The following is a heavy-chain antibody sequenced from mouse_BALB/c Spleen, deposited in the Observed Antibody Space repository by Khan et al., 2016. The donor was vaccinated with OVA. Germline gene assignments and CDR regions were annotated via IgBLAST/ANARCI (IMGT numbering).Heavy chain of an antibody. J-gene: IGHJ2*01. D-gene: IGHD2-3*01. Sequence: QVQLQQSGPELVRPGVSVKISCKGSGYTFTDYAMYWVKQSHAKSLEWIGLISTYSGNTNYNQKFKGKATMTVDKSSSTAYMELARLTSEDSVISYCARPAYDGYYDYWGQGTTLTVSS. CDR2: ISTYSGNT. CDR1: GYTFTDYA. V-gene: IGHV1S137*01. CDR3: ARPAYDGYYDY.